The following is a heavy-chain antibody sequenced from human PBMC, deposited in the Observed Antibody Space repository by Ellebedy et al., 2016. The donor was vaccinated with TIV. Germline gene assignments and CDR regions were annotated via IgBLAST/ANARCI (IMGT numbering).Heavy chain of an antibody. CDR1: GYTFTSYG. D-gene: IGHD6-13*01. CDR3: ARDVNRKASSSWYLSS. CDR2: ISAYNGNT. V-gene: IGHV1-18*01. J-gene: IGHJ4*02. Sequence: ASVKVSXXASGYTFTSYGISWVRQAPGQGLEWMGWISAYNGNTNYAQKLQGRVTMTTDTSTSTAYMELRSLRSDDTAVYYCARDVNRKASSSWYLSSWGQGTLVTVSS.